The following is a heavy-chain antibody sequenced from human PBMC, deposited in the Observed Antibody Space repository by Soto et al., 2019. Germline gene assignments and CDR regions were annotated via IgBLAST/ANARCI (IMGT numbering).Heavy chain of an antibody. V-gene: IGHV3-23*01. CDR3: ARVAADYINAVDH. J-gene: IGHJ4*02. CDR2: IGGSGVNR. Sequence: DVQLLESGGGLVQPGGSLRLSCAASGFTFNAYAMTWVRQAPGKGLEWVSAIGGSGVNRYYAGYVRGRFTVSRDNSKDTVELQMNSLRVEDTAVYYCARVAADYINAVDHWGQGILVSVSS. CDR1: GFTFNAYA. D-gene: IGHD4-4*01.